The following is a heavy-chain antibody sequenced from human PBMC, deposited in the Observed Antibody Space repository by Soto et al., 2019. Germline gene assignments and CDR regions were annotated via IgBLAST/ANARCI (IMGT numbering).Heavy chain of an antibody. Sequence: VRQAPGKGLEWVANIKQDGSEKYYVDSVKGRFTISRDNAKNSLYLQMNSLRVEDTALYYCARHGYYYGMDVWGQGTTVTVSS. CDR2: IKQDGSEK. J-gene: IGHJ6*02. V-gene: IGHV3-7*01. CDR3: ARHGYYYGMDV.